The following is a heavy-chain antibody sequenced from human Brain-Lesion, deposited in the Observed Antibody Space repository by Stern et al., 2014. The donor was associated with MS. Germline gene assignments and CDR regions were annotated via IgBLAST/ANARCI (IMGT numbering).Heavy chain of an antibody. CDR1: GGSISSSTYY. D-gene: IGHD1-26*01. CDR3: ARHDSVPRPSQLYSARDRGPGYFDY. J-gene: IGHJ4*02. V-gene: IGHV4-39*01. CDR2: FYYSGFS. Sequence: QMQLVQSGPGLVKPSETLSLTCTVSGGSISSSTYYWAWIRQPPGQGLEWIGNFYYSGFSYYNPSLKSRFTISLDMSKTQFSLKLSSVTAADTAIYYCARHDSVPRPSQLYSARDRGPGYFDYWGQGTLVTVSS.